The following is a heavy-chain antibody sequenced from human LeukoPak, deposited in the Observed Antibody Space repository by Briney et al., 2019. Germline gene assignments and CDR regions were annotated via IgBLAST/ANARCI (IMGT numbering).Heavy chain of an antibody. J-gene: IGHJ3*02. D-gene: IGHD4/OR15-4a*01. Sequence: GGSLRLSCAASGFTFSSYAMSWVRQAPGKGLEWVSAISGSGGSTYYADSVKGRFTISRDNSKNTLYLQMNSLRAEDTAVYYCVRDSDYPRLSGALYANYDALDIWGHGTMVTVSS. V-gene: IGHV3-23*01. CDR1: GFTFSSYA. CDR3: VRDSDYPRLSGALYANYDALDI. CDR2: ISGSGGST.